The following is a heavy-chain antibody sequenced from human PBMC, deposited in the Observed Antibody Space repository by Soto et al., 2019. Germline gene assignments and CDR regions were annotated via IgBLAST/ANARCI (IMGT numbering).Heavy chain of an antibody. Sequence: EVQPLESGGGLVLPGGSLRLSCAVSGFTFSSYATSWVRQAPGKGLEWVSAISGSGGSIYYTDSVRGRFTISRDNSKNTLYLQMNSLTAEDTAVYYCARKGDNSVPFDYWGQGTLVTVSS. D-gene: IGHD1-20*01. J-gene: IGHJ4*02. CDR3: ARKGDNSVPFDY. CDR2: ISGSGGSI. CDR1: GFTFSSYA. V-gene: IGHV3-23*01.